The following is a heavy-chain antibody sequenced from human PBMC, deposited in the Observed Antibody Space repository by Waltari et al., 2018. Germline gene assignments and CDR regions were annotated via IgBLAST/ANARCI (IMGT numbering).Heavy chain of an antibody. Sequence: QMQLVESGVGVVLHGESLCVSFVDPGSTVSGYTMYWVRQAPGKGLEWVTLISNDGSSIHYADSVKARFFISRDNSKNALYLQLNSLRTDDTAVYYCARGDYGMDVWGQGTTVTVSS. CDR2: ISNDGSSI. CDR3: ARGDYGMDV. CDR1: GSTVSGYT. J-gene: IGHJ6*02. V-gene: IGHV3-30*04.